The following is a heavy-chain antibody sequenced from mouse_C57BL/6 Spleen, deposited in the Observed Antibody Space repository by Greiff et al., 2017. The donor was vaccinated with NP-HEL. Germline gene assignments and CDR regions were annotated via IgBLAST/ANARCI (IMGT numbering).Heavy chain of an antibody. V-gene: IGHV1-80*01. Sequence: QVQLQQSGAELVKPGASVKISCKASGYAFSSYWMNWVKQRPGKGLEWIGQIYPGDGATNYNGKFKGKATLTADKSPSTAYLQISSLTSEDAAVYFCAGYYYGGSYGWYFDVWGTGTTVTVSS. CDR1: GYAFSSYW. D-gene: IGHD1-1*01. CDR3: AGYYYGGSYGWYFDV. J-gene: IGHJ1*03. CDR2: IYPGDGAT.